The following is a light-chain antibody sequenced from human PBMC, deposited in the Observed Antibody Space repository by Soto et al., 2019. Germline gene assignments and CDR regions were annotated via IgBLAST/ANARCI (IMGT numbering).Light chain of an antibody. CDR2: AAS. CDR3: QQSYSTWT. CDR1: RSISIY. J-gene: IGKJ1*01. V-gene: IGKV1-39*01. Sequence: DVQMTQSPSSLSASVGDRFTITCRASRSISIYLNWYQQKPGKAPQLLIYAASSLQSGVPSRFSGSGSGTDFTLTISRLQPEDFATYYCQQSYSTWTFGQGTKVDIK.